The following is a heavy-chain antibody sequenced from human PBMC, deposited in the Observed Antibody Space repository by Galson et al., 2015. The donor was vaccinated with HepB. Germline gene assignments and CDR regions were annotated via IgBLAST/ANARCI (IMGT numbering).Heavy chain of an antibody. Sequence: SLRLSCAASGFTFSNFAMSWVRQAPGKGLEWVSRVDGSVGSTSYAYSVKGRFTISRDDSKNTQYLQLNSLRAEDTAVYYCAKRSCTSGSCFFFYYWGQGTLVTVSS. V-gene: IGHV3-23*01. J-gene: IGHJ4*02. D-gene: IGHD2-15*01. CDR3: AKRSCTSGSCFFFYY. CDR1: GFTFSNFA. CDR2: VDGSVGST.